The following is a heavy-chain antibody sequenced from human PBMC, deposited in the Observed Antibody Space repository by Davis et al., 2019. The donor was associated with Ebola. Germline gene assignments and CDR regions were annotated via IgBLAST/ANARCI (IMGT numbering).Heavy chain of an antibody. CDR2: IYHSGSS. V-gene: IGHV4-30-2*06. J-gene: IGHJ4*02. Sequence: MPSETLSLTCDVSGVAISNGGYSWHWIRQSPGTGLEWIGDIYHSGSSNLNPSLERRVTIAVDASRNQFSLKLSSVTAADTAVYYCARGRGYDVTGVYCDDWGQGIPVTVSS. D-gene: IGHD5-12*01. CDR1: GVAISNGGYS. CDR3: ARGRGYDVTGVYCDD.